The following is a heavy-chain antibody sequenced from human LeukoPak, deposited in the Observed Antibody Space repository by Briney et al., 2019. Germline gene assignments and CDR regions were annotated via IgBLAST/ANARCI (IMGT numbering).Heavy chain of an antibody. D-gene: IGHD3-10*01. CDR2: FNHSWGA. Sequence: SETLSLTCAVYSGSFSGYYWTWFRQPPGKGLEWIGEFNHSWGAKYNPSLKSRATISVDTSKNHLSLSLNSVTAADTAVYYCAASLWFGIYPDYWGQGSLVTVSS. J-gene: IGHJ4*02. CDR1: SGSFSGYY. V-gene: IGHV4-34*01. CDR3: AASLWFGIYPDY.